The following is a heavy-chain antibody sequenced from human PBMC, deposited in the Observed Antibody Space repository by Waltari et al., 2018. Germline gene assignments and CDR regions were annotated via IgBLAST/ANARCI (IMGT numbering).Heavy chain of an antibody. CDR3: ARFYDSSGYRPDAFDI. V-gene: IGHV4-34*01. CDR2: INHSGST. Sequence: QVQLQQWGAGLLKPSETLSLTCAVYGGSFSGYYWSWIRQPRGKGLEGIGEINHSGSTNYNPAHKSRVTISVDTSKNKFSLKLSSVTAADTAVDYCARFYDSSGYRPDAFDIWGQGTMVTVSS. CDR1: GGSFSGYY. J-gene: IGHJ3*02. D-gene: IGHD3-22*01.